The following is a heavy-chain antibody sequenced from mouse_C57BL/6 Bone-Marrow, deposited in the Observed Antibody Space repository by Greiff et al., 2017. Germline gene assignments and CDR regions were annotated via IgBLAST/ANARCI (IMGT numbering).Heavy chain of an antibody. Sequence: EVQGVESGGGLVQPGGSLSLSCAASGFTFTDYYMSWVRQPPGKALEWLGFIRNKANGSTSEYSSSVKGRLTTSRDNSQSNLYLQMNALRAEDSAADDCAISGDGYPYAMDYWGQGTSVTVSS. J-gene: IGHJ4*01. D-gene: IGHD2-3*01. CDR3: AISGDGYPYAMDY. CDR1: GFTFTDYY. CDR2: IRNKANGSTS. V-gene: IGHV7-3*01.